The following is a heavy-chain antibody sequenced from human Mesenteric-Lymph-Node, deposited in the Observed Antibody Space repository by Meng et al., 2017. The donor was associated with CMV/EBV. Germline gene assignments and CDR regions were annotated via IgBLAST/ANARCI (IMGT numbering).Heavy chain of an antibody. J-gene: IGHJ4*02. CDR3: ARSPNWNYEDY. V-gene: IGHV4-34*01. CDR1: GGSFSAYY. Sequence: SETLSLTCAVYGGSFSAYYWSWIRQPPGKGLEWIGEINHSGSTNYNPSLKSRVTISVDTSKNQFSLKLSSVTAADTAVYYCARSPNWNYEDYWGQGTLVTVSS. D-gene: IGHD1-7*01. CDR2: INHSGST.